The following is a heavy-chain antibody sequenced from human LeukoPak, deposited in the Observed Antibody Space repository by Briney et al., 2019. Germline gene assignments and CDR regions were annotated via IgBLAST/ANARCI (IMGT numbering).Heavy chain of an antibody. D-gene: IGHD2-2*01. V-gene: IGHV3-7*03. CDR3: ARVVVVPAASAEYFQH. CDR1: GFTFSSYW. J-gene: IGHJ1*01. Sequence: GGSLRLSCAPSGFTFSSYWMSWVRQAPGEGLEWVANIKQDGSEKYYVDSVKGRFTISRDNAKNSLYLEMNSLRAEDTAVYYCARVVVVPAASAEYFQHWGQGPLVSVSS. CDR2: IKQDGSEK.